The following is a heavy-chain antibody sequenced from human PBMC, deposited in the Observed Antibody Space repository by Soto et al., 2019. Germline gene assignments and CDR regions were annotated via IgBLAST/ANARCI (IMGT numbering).Heavy chain of an antibody. Sequence: SVKVSCKASGGTFSSYAISWVRQAPGQGLEWMGGIIPIFGTANYAQKFQGRVTITADESTSTAYMELSSLRSEDTAVYYCASRYCSSTSCHSVSSSSWPIDYWGQGTLVTVS. J-gene: IGHJ4*02. CDR2: IIPIFGTA. V-gene: IGHV1-69*13. CDR1: GGTFSSYA. D-gene: IGHD2-2*01. CDR3: ASRYCSSTSCHSVSSSSWPIDY.